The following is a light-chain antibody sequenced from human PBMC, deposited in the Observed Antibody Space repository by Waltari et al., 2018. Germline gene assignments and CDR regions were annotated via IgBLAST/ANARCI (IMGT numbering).Light chain of an antibody. V-gene: IGLV1-44*01. Sequence: QSVLTQSPSASGTPGQRVTISCSGRSSNIGDNVVNWYQQVPGKAPKILIYRNYQRPPGVPDRFSSSKSGTSASLAISGLQSEDEADYYCAAWDDRMNGHWVFGGGTKVTVL. CDR1: SSNIGDNV. J-gene: IGLJ3*02. CDR2: RNY. CDR3: AAWDDRMNGHWV.